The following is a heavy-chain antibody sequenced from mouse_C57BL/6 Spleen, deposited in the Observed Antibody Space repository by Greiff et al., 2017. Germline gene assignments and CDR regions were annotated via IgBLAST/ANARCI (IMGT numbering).Heavy chain of an antibody. CDR2: IDPENGDT. CDR3: TTGPAWFAY. V-gene: IGHV14-4*01. Sequence: VQLKESGAELVRPGASVKLSCTASGFNIKDDYMHWVKQRPEQGLEWIGWIDPENGDTEYASKFQGKATITADTSSNTAYLQLSSLTSEDTAVYYWTTGPAWFAYWGQGTLVTVSA. J-gene: IGHJ3*01. CDR1: GFNIKDDY.